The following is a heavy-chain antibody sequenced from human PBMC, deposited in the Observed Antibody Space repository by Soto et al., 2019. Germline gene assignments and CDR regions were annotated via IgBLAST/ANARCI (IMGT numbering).Heavy chain of an antibody. J-gene: IGHJ6*02. V-gene: IGHV5-10-1*01. D-gene: IGHD3-10*01. CDR2: IDPSDSYT. CDR1: GYSFTSYW. Sequence: EVQLVQSGAEVKKPGESLRISCKGSGYSFTSYWISWVRQMPGKGLEWMGRIDPSDSYTNYSPSFQGHVTISADKSISTVYLQWSSLKASYTDMYSCARLAMGRGVQSFGMDVWGQGTTVTVSS. CDR3: ARLAMGRGVQSFGMDV.